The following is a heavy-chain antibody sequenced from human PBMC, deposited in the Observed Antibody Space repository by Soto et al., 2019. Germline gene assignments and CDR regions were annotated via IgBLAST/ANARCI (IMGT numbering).Heavy chain of an antibody. V-gene: IGHV4-59*01. D-gene: IGHD2-15*01. J-gene: IGHJ3*02. Sequence: SETLSLTCTVSGGSISNYYWSWLRQPPGKGLEWIGYMYYGGSPNYNPSLKSRVTISLDTSKNQFSLILSSVTAADTAVYFCARDRRYCSGGRCSAGDAFDIWGQGTTVTVSS. CDR1: GGSISNYY. CDR3: ARDRRYCSGGRCSAGDAFDI. CDR2: MYYGGSP.